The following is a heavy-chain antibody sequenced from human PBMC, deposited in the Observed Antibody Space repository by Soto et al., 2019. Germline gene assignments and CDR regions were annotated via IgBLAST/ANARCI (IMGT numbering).Heavy chain of an antibody. J-gene: IGHJ4*02. D-gene: IGHD6-19*01. CDR2: ISGGGSTT. CDR1: GFTFNDYY. V-gene: IGHV3-11*01. Sequence: QVQLVESGGGLVKPGGSLRLSCAVSGFTFNDYYMSWIRQAPGKGLEWISYISGGGSTTYHADSVRGRFTISRDNDKNSLFLQMNSLRAEDTAVYYCAREVRTSGWFRRLDSWGQGILITVSS. CDR3: AREVRTSGWFRRLDS.